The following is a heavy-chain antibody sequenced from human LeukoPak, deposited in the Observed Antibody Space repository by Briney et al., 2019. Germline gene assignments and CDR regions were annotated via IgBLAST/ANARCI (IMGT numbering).Heavy chain of an antibody. V-gene: IGHV4-34*01. CDR3: ARGRITMVRGQLYYYYMDV. D-gene: IGHD3-10*01. Sequence: PSETLSLTCAVYGGSFSGYYWSWIRQPPGKGLEWIGEINHSGSTNYNPSLKSRVTISVDTSKNQFSLKLSSVTAADTAVYYCARGRITMVRGQLYYYYMDVWGKGTTVTVSS. CDR2: INHSGST. CDR1: GGSFSGYY. J-gene: IGHJ6*03.